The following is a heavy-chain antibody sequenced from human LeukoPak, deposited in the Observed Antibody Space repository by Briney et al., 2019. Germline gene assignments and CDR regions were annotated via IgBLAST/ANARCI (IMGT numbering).Heavy chain of an antibody. CDR2: ISGSGGST. D-gene: IGHD4-23*01. CDR1: GFTFSSYA. J-gene: IGHJ4*02. Sequence: GGSLRLSCAASGFTFSSYAMSWVRQAPGKGLEWVSAISGSGGSTYYADSVKGRFTISRDNSKNTLYLQMNSLRAEDTAVYYCARRDYGGSGFDYWGQGALVTVSS. V-gene: IGHV3-23*01. CDR3: ARRDYGGSGFDY.